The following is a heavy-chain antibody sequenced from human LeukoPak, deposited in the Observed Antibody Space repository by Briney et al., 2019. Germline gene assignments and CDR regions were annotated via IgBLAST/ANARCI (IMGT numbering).Heavy chain of an antibody. CDR2: IYYSGST. CDR3: AREDCTNGVCHFDY. V-gene: IGHV4-31*03. Sequence: PSETLSLTCTVSGDSISSGDYYWSWIRQYPGKGLEWIGYIYYSGSTYCNPSLKSRITMSVDTSKNQFSLKLTSVTAADTAVYYCAREDCTNGVCHFDYWGQRTLVTVSS. J-gene: IGHJ4*02. D-gene: IGHD2-8*01. CDR1: GDSISSGDYY.